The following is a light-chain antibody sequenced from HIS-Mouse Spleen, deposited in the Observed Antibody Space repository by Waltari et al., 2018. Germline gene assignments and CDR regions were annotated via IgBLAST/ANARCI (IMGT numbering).Light chain of an antibody. CDR1: ALPKKT. CDR2: EDS. V-gene: IGLV3-10*01. Sequence: SYELTQPPSVSVSPGQKARITCSGDALPKKTAYWYQQKSGQAPVLVIYEDSKRPSGIPERFSGSSSGTMATLTISGAQVEDEADYYCYSTDSSGNHRVFGTGTKVTVL. J-gene: IGLJ1*01. CDR3: YSTDSSGNHRV.